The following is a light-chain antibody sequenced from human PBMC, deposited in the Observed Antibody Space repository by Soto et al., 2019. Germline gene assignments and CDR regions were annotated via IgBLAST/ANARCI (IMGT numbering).Light chain of an antibody. Sequence: IVMTQSPASLSASPGERATLSCRASQRISGYLAWYQQRPGQAPRLLIYDASNRATGIPVRFSGSGSGTDYTLTITNLESEDFAVYYCQQRSNWPWTFGQGTKVDIK. CDR2: DAS. J-gene: IGKJ1*01. V-gene: IGKV3-11*01. CDR3: QQRSNWPWT. CDR1: QRISGY.